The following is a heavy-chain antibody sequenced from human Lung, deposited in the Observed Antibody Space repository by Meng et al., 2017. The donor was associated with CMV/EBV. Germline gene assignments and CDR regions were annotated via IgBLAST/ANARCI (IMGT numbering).Heavy chain of an antibody. J-gene: IGHJ3*02. Sequence: GEXXKISCEASGFIVSSTYMSWVRQAPGKGLEWVSVIYSGGTTFKANSVKGRFTISRDNSKNTLFLQMNRLRAEDTAVYYCARSILSNGFDAFDIWGQGKXVT. CDR1: GFIVSSTY. V-gene: IGHV3-53*01. CDR2: IYSGGTT. CDR3: ARSILSNGFDAFDI. D-gene: IGHD2/OR15-2a*01.